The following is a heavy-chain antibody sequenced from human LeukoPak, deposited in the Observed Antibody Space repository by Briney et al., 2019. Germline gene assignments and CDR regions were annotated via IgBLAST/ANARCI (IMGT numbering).Heavy chain of an antibody. CDR3: AKVMVRGVTHY. V-gene: IGHV3-66*01. CDR1: GFTVSSNY. Sequence: PGGSLRLSCAASGFTVSSNYMSWVRQAPGKGLEWVSVIYSGGSTYYADSMKGRFTISRDNSKNTLYLQMNSLRAEDTAVYYCAKVMVRGVTHYWGQGTLVTVSS. J-gene: IGHJ4*02. D-gene: IGHD3-10*01. CDR2: IYSGGST.